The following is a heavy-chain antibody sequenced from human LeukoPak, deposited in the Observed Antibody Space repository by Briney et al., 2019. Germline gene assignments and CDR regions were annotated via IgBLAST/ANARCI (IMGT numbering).Heavy chain of an antibody. CDR3: ARDRYGDPPDY. J-gene: IGHJ4*02. D-gene: IGHD4-17*01. CDR1: GSSISSSSYY. Sequence: PSETLSLTCTVSGSSISSSSYYWTWIRQPPGKGLEWIGYIYYSGSTNYNPSLKSRVTRAVGTSKNQFSLKVSSVTAADTAVYYCARDRYGDPPDYWGQGTLVTVSS. CDR2: IYYSGST. V-gene: IGHV4-61*01.